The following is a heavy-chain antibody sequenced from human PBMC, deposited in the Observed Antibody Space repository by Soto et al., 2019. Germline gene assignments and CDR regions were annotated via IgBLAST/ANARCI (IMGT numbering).Heavy chain of an antibody. J-gene: IGHJ2*01. V-gene: IGHV3-23*01. CDR1: GFTFSSYA. D-gene: IGHD6-19*01. CDR2: ISGSGGST. Sequence: EVQLLESGGGLVQPGGSLRLSCAASGFTFSSYAMSWVRQAPGKGLEWVSAISGSGGSTYYADSVKGRFTISRDNSKNTLYLQMNSLRAEDTAVYYCAKVEGSGRGLYWYFDLWGRGTLVTVSS. CDR3: AKVEGSGRGLYWYFDL.